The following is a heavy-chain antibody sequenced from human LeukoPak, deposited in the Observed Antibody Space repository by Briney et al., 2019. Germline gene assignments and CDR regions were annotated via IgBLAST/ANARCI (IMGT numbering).Heavy chain of an antibody. J-gene: IGHJ3*01. V-gene: IGHV4-59*11. Sequence: SETLSLTCTVSGDSKSYHKWSWIRQSPGKRLEWIGYIKQSGGTNYNPSLKSRVTISVDTSKNRFSLQLRSVTAADTAVYYCANERSAFDFWGQGTMVTVSS. D-gene: IGHD6-25*01. CDR1: GDSKSYHK. CDR3: ANERSAFDF. CDR2: IKQSGGT.